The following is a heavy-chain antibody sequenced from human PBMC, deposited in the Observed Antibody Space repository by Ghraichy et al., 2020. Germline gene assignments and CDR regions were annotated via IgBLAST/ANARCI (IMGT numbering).Heavy chain of an antibody. J-gene: IGHJ4*02. V-gene: IGHV4-59*01. CDR3: ARGSYGSGSYFPVYYFDS. D-gene: IGHD3-10*01. Sequence: SETLSLTCTVSGGSISSYYWSWIRQSPGKGLEWIGYIYDSGSTNYNPALKSRVTMSVDTAKNQFSLKLSSVTAADTAVVYCARGSYGSGSYFPVYYFDSWGQGTLVTVSS. CDR1: GGSISSYY. CDR2: IYDSGST.